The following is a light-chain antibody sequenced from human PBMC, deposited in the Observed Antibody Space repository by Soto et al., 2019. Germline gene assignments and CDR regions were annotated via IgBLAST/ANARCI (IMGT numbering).Light chain of an antibody. V-gene: IGKV3-11*01. CDR1: ESVNNY. CDR3: QQLFIWPPT. J-gene: IGKJ1*01. CDR2: DAS. Sequence: EIVLTQSPATLSLSPGEKATLSCRASESVNNYLVWYQQKPGQGPRLLIYDASNREFGIPARFSGSGSGTDFTLTISRLEPEDFAVYFCQQLFIWPPTFCQGINVDIK.